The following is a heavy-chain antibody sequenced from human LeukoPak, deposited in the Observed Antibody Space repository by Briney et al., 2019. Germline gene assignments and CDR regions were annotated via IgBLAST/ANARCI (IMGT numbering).Heavy chain of an antibody. D-gene: IGHD2-15*01. V-gene: IGHV5-51*01. J-gene: IGHJ5*02. Sequence: GESLKISCKGSGYSFTSYWIGWVRQMPGKGLEWMGIIYPGDSDTRYSPSFQGQVTISADKSISTAYLQWSSQKASDTAMYYCARVQVVVVAANWFDPWGQGTLVTVSS. CDR3: ARVQVVVVAANWFDP. CDR2: IYPGDSDT. CDR1: GYSFTSYW.